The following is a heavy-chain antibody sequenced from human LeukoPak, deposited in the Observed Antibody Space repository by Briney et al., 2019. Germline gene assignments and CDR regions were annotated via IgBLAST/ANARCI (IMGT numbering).Heavy chain of an antibody. V-gene: IGHV3-30*18. CDR3: AKELRYFGPYYFDY. CDR1: GFTFSSYG. D-gene: IGHD3-9*01. CDR2: ISYDGSNK. J-gene: IGHJ4*02. Sequence: GGSLRLSCAASGFTFSSYGMHGVRQAPGKGLEWVAVISYDGSNKYYADSVKGRFTISRDNSKNTLYLQMNSLRAEDTAVYYCAKELRYFGPYYFDYWGQGTLVTVSS.